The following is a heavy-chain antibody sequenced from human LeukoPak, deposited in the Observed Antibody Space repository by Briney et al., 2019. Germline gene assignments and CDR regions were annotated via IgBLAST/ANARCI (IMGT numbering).Heavy chain of an antibody. CDR3: ARDSGVNYYGSGSYGMDV. D-gene: IGHD3-10*01. V-gene: IGHV3-74*01. Sequence: RGSLRLSCAASGFTFSSYWMHWVRQAPGKGLVWVSRINSDGSSTSYADSVKGRFTISRDNAKNTLYLQMNSLRAEDTAVYYCARDSGVNYYGSGSYGMDVWGQGTTVTVSS. CDR2: INSDGSST. CDR1: GFTFSSYW. J-gene: IGHJ6*02.